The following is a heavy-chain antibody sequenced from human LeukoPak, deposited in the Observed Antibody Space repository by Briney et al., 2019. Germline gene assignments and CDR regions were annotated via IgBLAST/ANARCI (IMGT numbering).Heavy chain of an antibody. CDR2: IYSGGRT. CDR1: RFTVSSNH. D-gene: IGHD7-27*01. CDR3: ARDAGDRGGFDY. V-gene: IGHV3-66*01. J-gene: IGHJ4*02. Sequence: GGSLRLSCAPSRFTVSSNHMSWVRPAPRKGVEGVSVIYSGGRTYYVDSVKGRFTISRDNYKKTLYLQMNSLRAEDTAVYYCARDAGDRGGFDYWGQGSLVTVSS.